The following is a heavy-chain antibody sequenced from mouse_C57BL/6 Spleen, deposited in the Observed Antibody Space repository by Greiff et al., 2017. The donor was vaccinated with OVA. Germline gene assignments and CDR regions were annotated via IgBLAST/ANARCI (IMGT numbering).Heavy chain of an antibody. CDR3: ARSGGGGYFDY. J-gene: IGHJ2*01. D-gene: IGHD3-1*01. CDR2: IYPGDGDT. CDR1: GYAFSSSW. V-gene: IGHV1-82*01. Sequence: VKLVESGPELVKPGASVKISCKASGYAFSSSWMNWVKQRPGKGLEWIGRIYPGDGDTNYNGKFKGKATLTADKSSSTAYMQLSSLTSEDSAVYFCARSGGGGYFDYWGQGTTLTVSS.